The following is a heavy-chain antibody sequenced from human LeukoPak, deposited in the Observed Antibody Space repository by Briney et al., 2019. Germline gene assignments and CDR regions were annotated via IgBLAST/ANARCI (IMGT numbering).Heavy chain of an antibody. Sequence: GGSLRLSCAASGFTFSSYAMTWVRQAPGKGLEWISAISGSGGDTYYADSVKGRFTISRDNSKNTLYLQMSSLRAEDTAVYYCAKDLVVIIQAFFDYWGQGTLVTVSS. V-gene: IGHV3-23*01. CDR1: GFTFSSYA. D-gene: IGHD2-2*01. CDR2: ISGSGGDT. J-gene: IGHJ4*02. CDR3: AKDLVVIIQAFFDY.